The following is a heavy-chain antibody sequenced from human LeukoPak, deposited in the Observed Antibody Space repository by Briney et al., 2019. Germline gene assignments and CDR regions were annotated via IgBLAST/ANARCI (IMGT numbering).Heavy chain of an antibody. CDR3: EKTGILFYIIVVVIVYFDH. D-gene: IGHD3-22*01. Sequence: TGGSVRLSCAASGFTFSSYAMSWVRQAPGKGLEWVSAISGSGGSTYYADSVKGRFTIARDNSKNRLYLQMNSLRGEDILVYRCEKTGILFYIIVVVIVYFDHWGQGTVVTVSS. J-gene: IGHJ4*02. CDR2: ISGSGGST. V-gene: IGHV3-23*01. CDR1: GFTFSSYA.